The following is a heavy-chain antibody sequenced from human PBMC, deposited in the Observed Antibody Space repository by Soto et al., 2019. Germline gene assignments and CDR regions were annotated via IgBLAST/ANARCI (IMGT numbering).Heavy chain of an antibody. CDR3: AREFSSSSSVFDY. D-gene: IGHD6-6*01. CDR2: IYYSGST. V-gene: IGHV4-30-4*01. CDR1: GGSISSGDYY. Sequence: PSETLSLTCTVSGGSISSGDYYWSWIRQPPGKGLEWIGYIYYSGSTYYNPSLKSRVTISVDTSKNQFSLKLSSVTAADTAVYYCAREFSSSSSVFDYWGQGTLVTVSS. J-gene: IGHJ4*02.